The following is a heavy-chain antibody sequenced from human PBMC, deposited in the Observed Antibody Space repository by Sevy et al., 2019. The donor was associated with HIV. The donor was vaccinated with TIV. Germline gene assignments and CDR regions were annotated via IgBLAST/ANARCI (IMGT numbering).Heavy chain of an antibody. D-gene: IGHD3-3*01. CDR2: ISYDGSNK. V-gene: IGHV3-30-3*01. CDR1: GFTFSSYA. Sequence: GGSLRLSCAASGFTFSSYAMHWVRQAPGKGLEWVAVISYDGSNKYYADSVKGRFTISRDNSKNTLYRKMNSLRAEDMAVYYWARVHGYYDFWSGYYNPGDYGMDVWGQGTTVTVSS. J-gene: IGHJ6*02. CDR3: ARVHGYYDFWSGYYNPGDYGMDV.